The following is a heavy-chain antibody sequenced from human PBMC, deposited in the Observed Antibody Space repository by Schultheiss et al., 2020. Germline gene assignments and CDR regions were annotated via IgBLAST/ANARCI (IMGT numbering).Heavy chain of an antibody. J-gene: IGHJ6*02. Sequence: GGSLRLSCAASGFTFSSYAMNWVRQAPGKGPEWVSYISSSSSYTNYADSVKGRFTISRDNSKNTLYLQMNSLRAEDTAVYYCAKDLIIYGGNAPTPYYYYYGMDVWGQGTTVTVSS. CDR3: AKDLIIYGGNAPTPYYYYYGMDV. D-gene: IGHD4-23*01. CDR2: ISSSSSYT. CDR1: GFTFSSYA. V-gene: IGHV3-21*05.